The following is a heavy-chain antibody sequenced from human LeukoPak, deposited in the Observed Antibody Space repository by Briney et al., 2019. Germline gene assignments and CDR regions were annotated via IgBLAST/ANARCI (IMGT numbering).Heavy chain of an antibody. D-gene: IGHD5-18*01. V-gene: IGHV1-8*01. CDR2: MNPNSGNT. Sequence: GASVKVSCKASGYTFTSYDINWVRQATGQGLEWMGWMNPNSGNTGYAQKFQGRVTMTRNTSISTAYMELSSLRSEDTAVYYCARAVGTAMAHPENFDYWGQGTLVTVSS. CDR3: ARAVGTAMAHPENFDY. J-gene: IGHJ4*02. CDR1: GYTFTSYD.